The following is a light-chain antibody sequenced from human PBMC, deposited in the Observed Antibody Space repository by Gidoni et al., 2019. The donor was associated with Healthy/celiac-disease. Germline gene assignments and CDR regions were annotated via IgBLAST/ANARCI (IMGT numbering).Light chain of an antibody. Sequence: AIRMTQSPSSLSASTGDRVTITCRASQGISRYLAWYQQKPGKAPKLLIYAASTLQSGVPSRFSGSGSGTDFTLTISCLQSEDFATYYCQQYYSYPLTFXGXTKVEIK. CDR3: QQYYSYPLT. CDR1: QGISRY. J-gene: IGKJ4*01. V-gene: IGKV1-8*01. CDR2: AAS.